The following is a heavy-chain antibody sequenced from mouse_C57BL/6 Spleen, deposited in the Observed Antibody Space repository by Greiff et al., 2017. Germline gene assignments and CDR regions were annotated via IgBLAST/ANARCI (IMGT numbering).Heavy chain of an antibody. CDR2: IDPSDSET. Sequence: QVQLQQPGAELVRPGSSVKLSCKASGYTFTSYWMHWVKQRPIQGLEWIGNIDPSDSETHYNQKFKDKATLTVDKSSSTAYMQLSSLTSEDSAVYYWARKDGRGGFAYWGQGTLVTVSA. V-gene: IGHV1-52*01. J-gene: IGHJ3*01. CDR3: ARKDGRGGFAY. CDR1: GYTFTSYW.